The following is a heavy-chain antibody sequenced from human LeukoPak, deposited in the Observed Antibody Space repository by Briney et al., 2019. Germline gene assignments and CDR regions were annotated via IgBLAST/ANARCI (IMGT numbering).Heavy chain of an antibody. CDR3: ATQFRAYYFDY. D-gene: IGHD2-21*01. CDR2: ISTSGGGL. J-gene: IGHJ4*02. Sequence: GGSLRLSCEVSGFTFRNYAMSWVRQAPGKGLEWVSSISTSGGGLFYADSVMGRFTISRDNSRNTLYLQMDNLGAEDTAVYYCATQFRAYYFDYWGQGTLVTVSS. V-gene: IGHV3-23*01. CDR1: GFTFRNYA.